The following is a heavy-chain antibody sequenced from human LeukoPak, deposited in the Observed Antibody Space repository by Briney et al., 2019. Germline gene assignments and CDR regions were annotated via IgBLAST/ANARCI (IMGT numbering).Heavy chain of an antibody. V-gene: IGHV1-8*03. D-gene: IGHD5-12*01. CDR3: ARGRASAGGYSGYDWGDWFDP. Sequence: GASVKVSCKASGYIFTSYDSNWVRQATGQGLQWMGWMNPNSGHTGYAQKFQGRLTITRNTSISTAYMELSSLRSEDTAVYYCARGRASAGGYSGYDWGDWFDPWGQGTLVTVSS. CDR2: MNPNSGHT. CDR1: GYIFTSYD. J-gene: IGHJ5*02.